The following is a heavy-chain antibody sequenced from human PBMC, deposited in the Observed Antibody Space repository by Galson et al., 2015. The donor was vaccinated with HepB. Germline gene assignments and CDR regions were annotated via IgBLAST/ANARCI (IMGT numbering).Heavy chain of an antibody. J-gene: IGHJ3*01. D-gene: IGHD3-16*01. CDR1: GYTFTSYG. V-gene: IGHV1-18*01. CDR3: ARETGDDDAFDV. Sequence: SVKVSCKASGYTFTSYGISWVRQAPGQGLEWMGWISAYNGNTNYAQKLKGRVTMTTDTSKSTAYMELSSLRSDDTAVYYCARETGDDDAFDVWGQGTMITVSS. CDR2: ISAYNGNT.